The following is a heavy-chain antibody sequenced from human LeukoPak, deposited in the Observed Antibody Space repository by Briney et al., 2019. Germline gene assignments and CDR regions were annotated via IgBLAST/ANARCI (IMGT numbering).Heavy chain of an antibody. V-gene: IGHV3-33*06. Sequence: PGRSLRLSCAASGFTFSSYGMHWVRQAPGKGLEWVAVIWYDGSNKYYADSVKGRFTISRDNSKNTLYLQMNSLRAEDTAVYYCAKGQSEVGTLVYWGQGTLVTVSS. CDR1: GFTFSSYG. D-gene: IGHD1-26*01. J-gene: IGHJ4*02. CDR3: AKGQSEVGTLVY. CDR2: IWYDGSNK.